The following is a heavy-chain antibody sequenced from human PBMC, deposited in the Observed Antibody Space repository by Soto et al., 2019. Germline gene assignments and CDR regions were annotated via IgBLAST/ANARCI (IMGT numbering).Heavy chain of an antibody. V-gene: IGHV1-18*04. CDR2: ISAYNGNT. Sequence: GASVKVSCKASGYTFTSYGISWVRQAPGQGLEWMGWISAYNGNTNYAQKLQGRVTMTTDTSTSTAYMELRSLRSDDTAVYYCARDPRLRFLEWLSYGMDVGGQGTTVTVSS. CDR3: ARDPRLRFLEWLSYGMDV. J-gene: IGHJ6*02. D-gene: IGHD3-3*01. CDR1: GYTFTSYG.